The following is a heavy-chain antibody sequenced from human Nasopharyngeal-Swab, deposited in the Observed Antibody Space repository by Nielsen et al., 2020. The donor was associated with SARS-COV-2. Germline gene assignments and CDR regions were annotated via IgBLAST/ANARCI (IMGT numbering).Heavy chain of an antibody. D-gene: IGHD5-24*01. Sequence: GGSLRLSCAASGFTFSDYYMSWIRQAPGKGLEWVSYISSSSSYTNYADSVKGRFTISRDNARNSLYLQMNSLRAEDAAVYYCAKGLEMATADYWGQGTLVTVSS. J-gene: IGHJ4*02. V-gene: IGHV3-11*06. CDR3: AKGLEMATADY. CDR1: GFTFSDYY. CDR2: ISSSSSYT.